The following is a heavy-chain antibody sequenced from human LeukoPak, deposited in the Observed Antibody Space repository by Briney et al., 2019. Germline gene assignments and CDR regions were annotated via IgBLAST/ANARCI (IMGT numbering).Heavy chain of an antibody. V-gene: IGHV3-13*01. CDR3: ARVPSGSWDFDY. J-gene: IGHJ4*02. Sequence: PGGPLRLSCVASGFTFSSYDMHWVRQATGKGLEWVSAIGTAGDTYYPGSVKGRFTISRENAKNSLYLQMNSLRAGDTAVYYCARVPSGSWDFDYWGQGTLVTVSS. CDR1: GFTFSSYD. D-gene: IGHD1-26*01. CDR2: IGTAGDT.